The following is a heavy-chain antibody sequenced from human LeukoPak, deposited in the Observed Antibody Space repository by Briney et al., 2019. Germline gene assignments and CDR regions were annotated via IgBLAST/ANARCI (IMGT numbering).Heavy chain of an antibody. CDR3: ARDGARYSSSYYYYGMDV. CDR1: GFTFSSYA. J-gene: IGHJ6*02. V-gene: IGHV3-30-3*01. CDR2: ISYDGSNK. D-gene: IGHD6-13*01. Sequence: GGSLRLSCAASGFTFSSYAMHWVRQAPGKGLEWVAVISYDGSNKYYADSVKGRFTISRDNSKNTLYLQMNSLRAEDTAVYYCARDGARYSSSYYYYGMDVWGQGITVTVSS.